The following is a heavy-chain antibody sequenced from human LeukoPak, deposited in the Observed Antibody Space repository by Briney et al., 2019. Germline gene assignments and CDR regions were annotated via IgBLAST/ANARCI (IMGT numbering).Heavy chain of an antibody. V-gene: IGHV4-59*08. CDR2: IYYSGST. Sequence: PSGTLSLTCTVSGGSISRYYWSWIRQPPGKGLEWIGYIYYSGSTNYNPSLKSRVTISVDTSKNQFSLKLSTVTAADTAVYYCARHYYYGSGSDCLFDYWGQGTLVTVSS. CDR1: GGSISRYY. D-gene: IGHD3-10*01. CDR3: ARHYYYGSGSDCLFDY. J-gene: IGHJ4*02.